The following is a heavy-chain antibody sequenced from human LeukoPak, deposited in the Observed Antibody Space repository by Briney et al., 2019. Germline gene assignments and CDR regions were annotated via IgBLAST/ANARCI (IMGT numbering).Heavy chain of an antibody. CDR2: ISYDGSNK. V-gene: IGHV3-30*04. CDR1: GFTFSSYA. CDR3: ARDVTRDGVFDY. Sequence: PGGSLRLSCAASGFTFSSYAMHWVRQAPGKGLEGVAVISYDGSNKYYADPVKGRFTISRDNSKNTLYLQMNSLRAEDTAVYYCARDVTRDGVFDYWGQGTLVTVYS. J-gene: IGHJ4*02. D-gene: IGHD2-8*01.